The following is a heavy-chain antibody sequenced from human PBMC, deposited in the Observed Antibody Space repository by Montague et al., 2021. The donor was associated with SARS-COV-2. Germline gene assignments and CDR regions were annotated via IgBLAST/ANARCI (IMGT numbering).Heavy chain of an antibody. D-gene: IGHD3-22*01. CDR3: ARGRFYYDSGELGS. Sequence: SETLSLTCTVSGGSTNNYYWSWIQQPAGKGLEWIGRIHASGISTYNPSLETRVTMSVDTSKNQFSLKLSSVTAADTAVYYCARGRFYYDSGELGSWGQGTLVTVSS. CDR1: GGSTNNYY. V-gene: IGHV4-4*07. J-gene: IGHJ5*02. CDR2: IHASGIS.